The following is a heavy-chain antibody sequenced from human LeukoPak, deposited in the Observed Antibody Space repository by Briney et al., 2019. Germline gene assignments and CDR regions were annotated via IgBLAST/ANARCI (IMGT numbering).Heavy chain of an antibody. CDR1: GFTFSSYW. CDR3: ARHRAVVIVPALDY. J-gene: IGHJ4*02. D-gene: IGHD2-2*01. CDR2: IKHDGSEQ. Sequence: GGSLRLSCAASGFTFSSYWMDWVRQAPGKGLEWVANIKHDGSEQYYVDSVKGRFTISRDNAKNLLYLQMSSLRVEDTAIYYCARHRAVVIVPALDYWGQGTLVTVSS. V-gene: IGHV3-7*02.